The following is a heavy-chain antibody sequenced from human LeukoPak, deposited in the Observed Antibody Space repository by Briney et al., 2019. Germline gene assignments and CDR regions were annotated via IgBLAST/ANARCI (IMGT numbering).Heavy chain of an antibody. Sequence: GGSLRLSCAASGFTVNSNYMSWVRQAPGKGLECVSVIYSGGSTYSADSVKGRFTISRDNSKNTLYVQMNSLRAEDTAIYYCAKDKGPYGMDVWGQGTTVTVSS. J-gene: IGHJ6*02. CDR2: IYSGGST. CDR3: AKDKGPYGMDV. V-gene: IGHV3-53*01. CDR1: GFTVNSNY.